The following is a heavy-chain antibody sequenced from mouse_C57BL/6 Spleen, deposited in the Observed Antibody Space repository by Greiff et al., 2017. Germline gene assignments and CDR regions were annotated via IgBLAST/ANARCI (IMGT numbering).Heavy chain of an antibody. V-gene: IGHV1-64*01. J-gene: IGHJ2*01. D-gene: IGHD3-2*02. Sequence: QVHVKQPGAELVKPGASVKLSCKASGYTFTSYWMHWVKQRPGQGLEWIGMIHPNSGSTNYNEKFKSKATLTVDKSSSTAYMQLRSLTSEDSAVYYWARQLRDAPDYWGKGTTLTVSS. CDR3: ARQLRDAPDY. CDR1: GYTFTSYW. CDR2: IHPNSGST.